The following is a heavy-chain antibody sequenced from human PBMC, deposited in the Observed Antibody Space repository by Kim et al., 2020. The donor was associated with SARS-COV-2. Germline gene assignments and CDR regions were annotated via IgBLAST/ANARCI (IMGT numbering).Heavy chain of an antibody. D-gene: IGHD2-21*02. CDR1: GDSITSGDFF. Sequence: SETLSLTCSVSGDSITSGDFFWTWIRQSPGTGLEWIGYMFSNGSPKRNPFLESRVTMSRETSKNQFSLRLTSVTVADTAVYFCARIPLGGDTFGWFDPWGQGILVPVSS. V-gene: IGHV4-30-4*08. CDR2: MFSNGSP. J-gene: IGHJ5*02. CDR3: ARIPLGGDTFGWFDP.